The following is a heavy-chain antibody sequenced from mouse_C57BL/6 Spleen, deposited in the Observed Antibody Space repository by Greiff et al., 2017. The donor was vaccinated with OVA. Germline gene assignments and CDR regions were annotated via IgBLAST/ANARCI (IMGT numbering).Heavy chain of an antibody. CDR1: GFTFTDYY. J-gene: IGHJ4*01. V-gene: IGHV7-3*01. CDR3: ARYIPIQRAMDY. Sequence: EVQLVESGGGLVQPGGSLSLSCAASGFTFTDYYMSWVRQPPGKALEWLGFIRNKANGYTTEYSASVKGRFTISRDNSQSILYLQMNALRAEDSATYYCARYIPIQRAMDYWGQGTSVTVSS. CDR2: IRNKANGYTT.